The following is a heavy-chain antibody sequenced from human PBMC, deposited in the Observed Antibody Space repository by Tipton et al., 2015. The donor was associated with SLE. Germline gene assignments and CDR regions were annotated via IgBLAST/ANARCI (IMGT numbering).Heavy chain of an antibody. D-gene: IGHD3-22*01. CDR1: GFTFSSYE. V-gene: IGHV3-7*01. Sequence: SLRLSCAASGFTFSSYEMNWVRQAPGKGLEWVAHIKQDGSEKYYVGSVKGRFTISRDNANNSLYLQMNSLRAEDTAVYFCARGDSAAFDIWGQGTLVTVSS. J-gene: IGHJ3*02. CDR3: ARGDSAAFDI. CDR2: IKQDGSEK.